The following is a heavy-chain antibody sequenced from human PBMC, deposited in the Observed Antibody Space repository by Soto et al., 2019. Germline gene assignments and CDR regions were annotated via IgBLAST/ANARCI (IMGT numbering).Heavy chain of an antibody. CDR3: AREQEVVVPAAQDYYYYYMDV. Sequence: QVQLVQSGAEVKEPGSSVKVSCKASGGTFSSYTISWVRQAPGQGLEWMGRIIPILGISNYAQKFQGRVTITADKSTSIAYMEQSSLRSEDTAVYYCAREQEVVVPAAQDYYYYYMDVWGKGTTVTVSS. CDR2: IIPILGIS. V-gene: IGHV1-69*08. J-gene: IGHJ6*03. CDR1: GGTFSSYT. D-gene: IGHD2-2*01.